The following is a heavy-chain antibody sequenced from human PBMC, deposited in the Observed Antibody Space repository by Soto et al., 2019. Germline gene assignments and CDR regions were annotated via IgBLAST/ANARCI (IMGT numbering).Heavy chain of an antibody. CDR3: ARLSGPAAMLATYYYGMDV. CDR1: GYSFTSYW. J-gene: IGHJ6*02. CDR2: IDPSDSYT. Sequence: PEESLKISCKGSGYSFTSYWISWVRQMPGKGLEWMGRIDPSDSYTNYSPSFQGHVTISADKSISTAYLQWSSLKASDTAMYYCARLSGPAAMLATYYYGMDVWGQGTTVTVS. V-gene: IGHV5-10-1*01. D-gene: IGHD2-2*01.